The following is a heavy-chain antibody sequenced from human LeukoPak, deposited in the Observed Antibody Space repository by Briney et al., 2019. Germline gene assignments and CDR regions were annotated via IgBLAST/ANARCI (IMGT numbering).Heavy chain of an antibody. J-gene: IGHJ3*02. V-gene: IGHV1-69*04. D-gene: IGHD3-22*01. CDR3: ARLMGITMIVVGTDAFDI. CDR1: GGTFSSYA. Sequence: SVKVSCKASGGTFSSYAISWVRQAPGQGLEWMGRIIPILGIANYAQKFQGRVTITADKSTSTAYMELSSLRSEDAAVYYCARLMGITMIVVGTDAFDIWGQGTMVTVSS. CDR2: IIPILGIA.